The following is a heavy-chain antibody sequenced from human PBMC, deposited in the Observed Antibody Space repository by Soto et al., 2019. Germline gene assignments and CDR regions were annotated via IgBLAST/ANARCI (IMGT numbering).Heavy chain of an antibody. Sequence: SETLSLTCTVSGGSISSGGYYWSWIRQHPGKGLEWIGYIYYSGSTYYSPSLESRVAISIDTSTNKFSLKLSSVTAADTAVYYCARRAPESAGSSPFFDFWGKGTLVTVSS. J-gene: IGHJ4*02. CDR3: ARRAPESAGSSPFFDF. CDR1: GGSISSGGYY. V-gene: IGHV4-30-4*08. D-gene: IGHD3-10*01. CDR2: IYYSGST.